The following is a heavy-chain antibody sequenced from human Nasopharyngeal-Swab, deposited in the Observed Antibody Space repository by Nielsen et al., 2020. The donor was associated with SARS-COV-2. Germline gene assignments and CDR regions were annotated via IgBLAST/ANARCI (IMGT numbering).Heavy chain of an antibody. D-gene: IGHD6-6*01. CDR2: ISSSSSTI. Sequence: GESLKISCAASGFTFSSYGMNWVRQAPGKGLEWVSYISSSSSTIYYADSVKGRFTISRDNAKNSLYLQMNSLRDEDTAVYYCARDGYSSSWYAFDIWGQGTMVTVSS. V-gene: IGHV3-48*02. J-gene: IGHJ3*02. CDR3: ARDGYSSSWYAFDI. CDR1: GFTFSSYG.